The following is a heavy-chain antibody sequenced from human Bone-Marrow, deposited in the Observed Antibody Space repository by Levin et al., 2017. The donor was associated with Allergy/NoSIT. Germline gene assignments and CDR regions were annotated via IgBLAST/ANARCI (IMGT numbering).Heavy chain of an antibody. CDR3: VRIPSRARWPNWCDP. J-gene: IGHJ5*02. Sequence: GGSLRLSCAASGFSFSTYTMNWVRQAPGKGLEWVSAISGSGDEIYYSDSVRGRFTISRDNAKNSVYLQMNSLRAEDTALYHCVRIPSRARWPNWCDPWGQGTLVTVS. CDR1: GFSFSTYT. D-gene: IGHD6-6*01. V-gene: IGHV3-21*01. CDR2: ISGSGDEI.